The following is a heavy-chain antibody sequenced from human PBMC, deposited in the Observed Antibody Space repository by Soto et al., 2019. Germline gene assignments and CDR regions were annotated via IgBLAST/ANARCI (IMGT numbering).Heavy chain of an antibody. CDR3: AKDPTRKEGIVAAWFS. Sequence: EVQLLESGGGLVQPGGSLRLSCAASGFTFSSYAMSWVRQAPGKGLEWVSAISGSGGSTYYADSVKGRFTIPRDNSKNTLYLQMNSLRAEDTAVYYCAKDPTRKEGIVAAWFSWGQGTMVTVSS. CDR1: GFTFSSYA. J-gene: IGHJ3*01. CDR2: ISGSGGST. D-gene: IGHD1-26*01. V-gene: IGHV3-23*01.